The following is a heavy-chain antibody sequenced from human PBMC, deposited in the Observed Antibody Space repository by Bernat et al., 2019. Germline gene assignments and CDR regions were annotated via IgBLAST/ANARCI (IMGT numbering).Heavy chain of an antibody. CDR1: GYTFTSYG. CDR2: ISAYNGNT. D-gene: IGHD3-22*01. CDR3: ARVPHPDIFYYDRSGYLPAFDI. Sequence: QVQLVQSGAEVKKPGASVKVSCKASGYTFTSYGISWVRQAPGQGLEWMGWISAYNGNTNYAQKLQGSVTMTTDTSTSTAYMELRSLRSDDTAVYYCARVPHPDIFYYDRSGYLPAFDIWGQGTMVTVSS. V-gene: IGHV1-18*01. J-gene: IGHJ3*02.